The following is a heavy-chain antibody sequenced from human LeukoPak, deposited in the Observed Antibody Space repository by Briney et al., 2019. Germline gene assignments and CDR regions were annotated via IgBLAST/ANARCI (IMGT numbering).Heavy chain of an antibody. CDR2: ISYDGSNK. CDR3: AKEERRYGQFDY. CDR1: GFTFSSYG. D-gene: IGHD5-18*01. J-gene: IGHJ4*02. Sequence: GGSLRLSCAASGFTFSSYGMHWVRRAPGKGLEWVAVISYDGSNKYYADSVKGRFTISRDNSKNTLYLQMSSLRAEDTAVYYCAKEERRYGQFDYWGQGTLVTVSS. V-gene: IGHV3-30*18.